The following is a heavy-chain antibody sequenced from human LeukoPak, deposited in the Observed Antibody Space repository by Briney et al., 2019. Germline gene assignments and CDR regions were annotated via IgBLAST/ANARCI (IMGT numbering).Heavy chain of an antibody. CDR1: GGSISSGDYY. Sequence: PSETLSLTCTVSGGSISSGDYYWSWIRQPPGKGLEWIGCIYYSGSTYYNPSLKSRVTISVDTSKNQFSLKLSSVTAADTAVYYCASQVKDIVVVPAATPGFDYWGQGTLVTVSS. CDR3: ASQVKDIVVVPAATPGFDY. CDR2: IYYSGST. J-gene: IGHJ4*02. D-gene: IGHD2-2*01. V-gene: IGHV4-30-4*08.